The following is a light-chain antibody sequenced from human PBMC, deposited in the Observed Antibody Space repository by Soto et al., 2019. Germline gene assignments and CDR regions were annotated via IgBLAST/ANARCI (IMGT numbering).Light chain of an antibody. CDR1: SSDVGGFNF. V-gene: IGLV2-14*01. CDR2: EVS. CDR3: SSYRGGSHVV. J-gene: IGLJ2*01. Sequence: QSALTQPASVSGSPGQSITISCAGTSSDVGGFNFVSWYQHHPGKAPKLVIYEVSNRPSGVSTRFSCSKSGNTASLTISGLQAEDEAEYYCSSYRGGSHVVFGGGTKVTVL.